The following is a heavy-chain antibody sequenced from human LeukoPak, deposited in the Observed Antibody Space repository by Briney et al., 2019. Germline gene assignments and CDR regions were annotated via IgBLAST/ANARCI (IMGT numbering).Heavy chain of an antibody. V-gene: IGHV4-30-2*01. CDR1: GGSISSGGYS. CDR3: ARRTDWGYYFDY. Sequence: SETLSLTCAVSGGSISSGGYSWSWIRQPPGKGLEWIGYIYHSGSTYYNPSLKSRVTISVDRSKNQFSLKLSSVTAADTAVYYCARRTDWGYYFDYWGQGTLVTVSS. CDR2: IYHSGST. D-gene: IGHD3-16*01. J-gene: IGHJ4*02.